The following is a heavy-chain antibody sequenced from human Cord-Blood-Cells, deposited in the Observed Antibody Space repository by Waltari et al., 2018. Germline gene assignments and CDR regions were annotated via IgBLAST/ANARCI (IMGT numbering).Heavy chain of an antibody. CDR2: IYYSGST. J-gene: IGHJ3*02. CDR3: ARHEGANWGRFDAFDI. Sequence: QLQLQESGPGLVKPSETLSLTCPVSGGSISSSSYSWCWIRQPPGKGLAWIGSIYYSGSTYYHPSLKSRVTISVDTSKNQFSLKLSSVTAADTAVYYCARHEGANWGRFDAFDIWGQGTMVTVSS. D-gene: IGHD7-27*01. V-gene: IGHV4-39*01. CDR1: GGSISSSSYS.